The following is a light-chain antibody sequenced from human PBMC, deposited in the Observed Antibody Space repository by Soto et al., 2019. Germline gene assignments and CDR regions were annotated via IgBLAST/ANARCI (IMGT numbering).Light chain of an antibody. CDR1: SSDVGGYNY. J-gene: IGLJ1*01. Sequence: SALTQPASVSGSPGQSITISCTGTSSDVGGYNYVSWYQQHPGKAPKLMIYDVSNRPSGVSNRFSGSKFGNTASLTISGLQAEDEADYYCSSYTSSSTLYVFGTGTKVTVL. CDR2: DVS. V-gene: IGLV2-14*01. CDR3: SSYTSSSTLYV.